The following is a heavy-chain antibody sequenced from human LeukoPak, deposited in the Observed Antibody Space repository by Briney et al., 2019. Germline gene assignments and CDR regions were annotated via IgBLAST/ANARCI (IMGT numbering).Heavy chain of an antibody. V-gene: IGHV3-21*01. CDR3: ARGYSSADDAFDI. Sequence: PGGSLRLSCAASGFTFSSYSMNWVRQAPGKGLEWVSSISSSSSYIYYADPVKGRFTISRDNAKNSLYLQMNSLRAEDTAVYYCARGYSSADDAFDIWGQGTMVTVSS. J-gene: IGHJ3*02. D-gene: IGHD6-25*01. CDR2: ISSSSSYI. CDR1: GFTFSSYS.